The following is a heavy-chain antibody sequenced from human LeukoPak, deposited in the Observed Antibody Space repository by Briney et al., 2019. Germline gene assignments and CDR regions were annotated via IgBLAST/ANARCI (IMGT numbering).Heavy chain of an antibody. CDR3: ARAYSSSWYQWFDP. Sequence: GGSLRLSCAASGFTFSSYAMSWVRQAPGKGLEWVSVIGGSGGSTYYADSVKGRFTISRDNSRNTLYLQMNSLRAEDTAVYYCARAYSSSWYQWFDPWGQGTLVTVSS. CDR1: GFTFSSYA. V-gene: IGHV3-23*01. D-gene: IGHD6-13*01. J-gene: IGHJ5*02. CDR2: IGGSGGST.